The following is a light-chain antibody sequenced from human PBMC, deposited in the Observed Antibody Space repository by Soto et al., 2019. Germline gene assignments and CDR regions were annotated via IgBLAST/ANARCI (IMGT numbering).Light chain of an antibody. V-gene: IGLV3-25*02. Sequence: SYELTQPPSVSVYPGQTARITCSGDFLPKQNAYWYQQKPGQAPVLMIYKDTERPSGIPERFSGSSSGTIVTLTISGVQAEDEADYYCQSADSSGGYHVIFGGGTKLNVL. CDR3: QSADSSGGYHVI. CDR1: FLPKQN. J-gene: IGLJ2*01. CDR2: KDT.